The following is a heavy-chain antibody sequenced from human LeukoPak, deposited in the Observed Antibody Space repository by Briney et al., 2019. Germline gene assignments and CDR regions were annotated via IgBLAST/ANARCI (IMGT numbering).Heavy chain of an antibody. Sequence: SETLSLTCAVSGGSISSSNWWSWVRPPPGKGLEWIGEIYHSGSTNYNPSLKSRVTISVDKSKNQFSLKLSSVTAADTAVYYCARVGSWYSGVYFDYRGQGTLVTVSS. CDR3: ARVGSWYSGVYFDY. CDR2: IYHSGST. V-gene: IGHV4-4*02. CDR1: GGSISSSNW. D-gene: IGHD1-26*01. J-gene: IGHJ4*02.